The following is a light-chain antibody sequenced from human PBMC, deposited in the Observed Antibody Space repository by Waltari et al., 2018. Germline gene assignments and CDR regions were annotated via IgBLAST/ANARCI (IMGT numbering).Light chain of an antibody. J-gene: IGKJ1*01. CDR1: QSVLYSPNNKNY. Sequence: DIVMTQSPDSLAVSLGERATINCKSSQSVLYSPNNKNYLAWYQQKPGQPPQLLIYEASTRESGVPDRFSGSGSGTDFTLTISSLQAEDVAVYYCHQYANSPWTFGQGTKVEVK. CDR2: EAS. CDR3: HQYANSPWT. V-gene: IGKV4-1*01.